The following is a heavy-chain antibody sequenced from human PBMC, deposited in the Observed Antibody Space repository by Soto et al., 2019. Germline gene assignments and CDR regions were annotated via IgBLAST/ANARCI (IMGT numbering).Heavy chain of an antibody. CDR3: AKPDTAMVNYYYYGMDV. Sequence: RRLSCAASGFTFSSYGMHWVRQAPGKGLEWVAVISYDGSNKYYADSVKGRFTISRDNSKNTLYLQMNSLRAEDTAVYYCAKPDTAMVNYYYYGMDVWGQGTTVTVSS. CDR2: ISYDGSNK. CDR1: GFTFSSYG. V-gene: IGHV3-30*18. J-gene: IGHJ6*02. D-gene: IGHD5-18*01.